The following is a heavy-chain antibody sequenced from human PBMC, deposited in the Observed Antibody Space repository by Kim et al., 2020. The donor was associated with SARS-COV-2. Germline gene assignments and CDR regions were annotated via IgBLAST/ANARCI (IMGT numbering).Heavy chain of an antibody. D-gene: IGHD5-12*01. CDR3: ARDDSGYDSNYYGLDV. V-gene: IGHV4-59*01. J-gene: IGHJ6*02. Sequence: PPLNSRVTISLDTSKNQFSLKVRSVTAADTAIYYCARDDSGYDSNYYGLDVWGRGTTVTVSS.